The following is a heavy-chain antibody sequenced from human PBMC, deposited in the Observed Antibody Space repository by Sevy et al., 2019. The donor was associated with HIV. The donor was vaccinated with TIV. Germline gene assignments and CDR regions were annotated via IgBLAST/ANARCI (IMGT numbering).Heavy chain of an antibody. CDR3: ARVGYAYGMDV. CDR2: IGTAGDT. Sequence: GGSLRLSCAASGFTFSSYDMPWVRQATGKGLEWVSAIGTAGDTYYPGSVKGRFTISRENAKNSLYLQMNSLRAGDTAVYYCARVGYAYGMDVWGQGTTVTVSS. D-gene: IGHD5-12*01. V-gene: IGHV3-13*01. J-gene: IGHJ6*02. CDR1: GFTFSSYD.